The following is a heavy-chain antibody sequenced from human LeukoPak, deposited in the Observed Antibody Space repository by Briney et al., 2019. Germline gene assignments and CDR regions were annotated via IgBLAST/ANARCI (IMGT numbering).Heavy chain of an antibody. CDR2: ISSSSSYI. V-gene: IGHV3-21*01. D-gene: IGHD3-10*01. J-gene: IGHJ4*02. CDR3: ARGGYITMVRGVHDY. Sequence: PGGSLRLSCAVCGFTFSSYSMNWVRQAPGEGLEWVSSISSSSSYIYYADSVKGRFTISRDNAKNSLYLQMNSLRAEDTAVYYCARGGYITMVRGVHDYWGQGTLVTVSS. CDR1: GFTFSSYS.